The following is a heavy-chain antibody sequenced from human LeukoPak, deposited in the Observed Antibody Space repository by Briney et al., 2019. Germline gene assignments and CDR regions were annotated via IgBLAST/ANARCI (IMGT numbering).Heavy chain of an antibody. J-gene: IGHJ5*02. Sequence: SVKVSCKASGGTLSRHVVSWVRQAPGQGLEWMGGIILISPTANYAQKFQDRVTITMDESTAYMELGSLRSEDTAVYYCATGRVSDTTLVSWFDAWGQGPLVTVSS. CDR3: ATGRVSDTTLVSWFDA. D-gene: IGHD5-18*01. V-gene: IGHV1-69*05. CDR1: GGTLSRHV. CDR2: IILISPTA.